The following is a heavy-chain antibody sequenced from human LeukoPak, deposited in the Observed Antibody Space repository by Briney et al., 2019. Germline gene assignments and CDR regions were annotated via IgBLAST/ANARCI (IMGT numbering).Heavy chain of an antibody. V-gene: IGHV4-30-2*01. CDR3: ARDPQASSGLEY. Sequence: PSQALSLTCTVSGGSISSGGYYWSWIRQPPGKGLEWIGYIYHSGSTYYNPSLKSRVTISVDRSKNQFSLKLSSVTAADTAVYYCARDPQASSGLEYWDQGTLVTVSS. CDR2: IYHSGST. D-gene: IGHD3-22*01. J-gene: IGHJ4*02. CDR1: GGSISSGGYY.